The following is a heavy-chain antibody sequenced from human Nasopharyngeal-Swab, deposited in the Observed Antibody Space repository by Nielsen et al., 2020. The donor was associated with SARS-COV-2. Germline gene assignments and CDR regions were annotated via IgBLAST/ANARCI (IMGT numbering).Heavy chain of an antibody. J-gene: IGHJ6*03. D-gene: IGHD2-15*01. V-gene: IGHV1-8*01. CDR1: GYTFTSYD. CDR3: ARDIVVVGYYYYYMDV. CDR2: MNPNSGNT. Sequence: ASVKVSCKASGYTFTSYDINWVRQATGQGLEWMGWMNPNSGNTGYAQKFQGRVTMTRNTSISTAYMELSSLRSEDTAVYYCARDIVVVGYYYYYMDVWGKGTTVTVSS.